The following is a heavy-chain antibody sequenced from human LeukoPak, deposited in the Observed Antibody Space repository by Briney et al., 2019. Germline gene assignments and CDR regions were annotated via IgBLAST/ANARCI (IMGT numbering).Heavy chain of an antibody. J-gene: IGHJ6*02. D-gene: IGHD4-11*01. CDR1: GFTFSSYG. CDR2: ISYDGKHK. V-gene: IGHV3-30*03. Sequence: RPGGSLRLSCAASGFTFSSYGMHWVRQAPGKGLEWVALISYDGKHKYYADSMKGRFTISRDNSKNTLYLQMNSLRAEDTAVYYCAREDDDSNGIDVWGHGTTVTVSS. CDR3: AREDDDSNGIDV.